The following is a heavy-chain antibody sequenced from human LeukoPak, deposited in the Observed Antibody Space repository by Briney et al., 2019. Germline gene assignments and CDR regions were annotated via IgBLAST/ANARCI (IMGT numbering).Heavy chain of an antibody. CDR3: AKDDAYYYDSSGNPMALGMDV. D-gene: IGHD3-22*01. CDR2: ISGSGCST. Sequence: GGSLRLSCAASGFTFSSYAMSWVRQAPGKGLEWVSAISGSGCSTYYADSVKGLFTISRDNSKNTLYLQMNSLRAEDTAVYYCAKDDAYYYDSSGNPMALGMDVWGQGTTVTVSS. V-gene: IGHV3-23*01. CDR1: GFTFSSYA. J-gene: IGHJ6*02.